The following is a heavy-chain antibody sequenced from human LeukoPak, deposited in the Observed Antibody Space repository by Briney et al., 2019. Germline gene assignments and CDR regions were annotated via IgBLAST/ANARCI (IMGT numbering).Heavy chain of an antibody. D-gene: IGHD3-22*01. J-gene: IGHJ3*02. CDR2: IKQDGSEE. CDR1: GFTFSNNW. Sequence: PGGSLRLSCAASGFTFSNNWMSWVRQAPGKGLEWVANIKQDGSEEYYVDSVKGRFTISRDNAKNSLYLQMNSLRAEDTAVYYCARDPYYYDGTNYYFGAFDIWGQGTMVTVSS. V-gene: IGHV3-7*01. CDR3: ARDPYYYDGTNYYFGAFDI.